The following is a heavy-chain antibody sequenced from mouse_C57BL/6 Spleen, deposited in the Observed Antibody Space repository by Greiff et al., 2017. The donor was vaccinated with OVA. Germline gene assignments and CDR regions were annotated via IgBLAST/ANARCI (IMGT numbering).Heavy chain of an antibody. V-gene: IGHV8-12*01. J-gene: IGHJ4*01. D-gene: IGHD2-3*01. Sequence: QVTLKVSGPGILQSSQTLSLTCSFSGFSLSTSGMGVSWIRQPSGKGLEWLAHIYWDDDKRYNPSLKSRLNISKDTSRNQVFLKITRVDTADTATDDCARRADGYYVGYYAMDYWGQGTSVTVSS. CDR1: GFSLSTSGMG. CDR2: IYWDDDK. CDR3: ARRADGYYVGYYAMDY.